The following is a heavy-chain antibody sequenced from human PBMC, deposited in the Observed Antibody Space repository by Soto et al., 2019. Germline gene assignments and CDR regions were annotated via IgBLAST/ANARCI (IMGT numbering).Heavy chain of an antibody. Sequence: QLQLQESGPGLVKPSETLSLTCTVSSAPVSSTTYTWGWIRQPPGKGLEWVASVYYGGRSYYNPTLNSRVNNTADTAKNEFTLIITSETAADTDVYYWARLNGYCVRGSCHGHYARDVWGQRTTVTDSS. V-gene: IGHV4-39*01. CDR3: ARLNGYCVRGSCHGHYARDV. CDR1: SAPVSSTTYT. J-gene: IGHJ6*02. CDR2: VYYGGRS. D-gene: IGHD2-15*01.